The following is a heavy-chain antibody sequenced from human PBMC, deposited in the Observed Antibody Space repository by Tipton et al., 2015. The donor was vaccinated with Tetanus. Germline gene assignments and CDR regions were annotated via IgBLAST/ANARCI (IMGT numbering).Heavy chain of an antibody. J-gene: IGHJ4*02. CDR1: GYSISSGYY. D-gene: IGHD4-17*01. CDR2: IYHSGTT. CDR3: ARGPPGRVTTADY. Sequence: TLSLTCAVSGYSISSGYYWGWIRQPPGKGLEWIGSIYHSGTTYYNPSLKSRVTISVDPSKNQFSLKLSSVTAADTAVYYCARGPPGRVTTADYWGQGTLVTVSS. V-gene: IGHV4-38-2*01.